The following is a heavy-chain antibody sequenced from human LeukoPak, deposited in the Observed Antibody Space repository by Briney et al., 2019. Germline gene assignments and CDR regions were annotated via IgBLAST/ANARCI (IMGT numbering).Heavy chain of an antibody. CDR2: INWNGGRT. Sequence: GGSLRLSCAASGFTFDDYGMSWVRQAPGKGLEWVSGINWNGGRTGYADSVKGRFTIYRDNAKSSLYLQMNSLRSEDTALYYCARDQLRHDYWGQGTLVTVSS. CDR3: ARDQLRHDY. CDR1: GFTFDDYG. D-gene: IGHD2-2*01. V-gene: IGHV3-20*04. J-gene: IGHJ4*02.